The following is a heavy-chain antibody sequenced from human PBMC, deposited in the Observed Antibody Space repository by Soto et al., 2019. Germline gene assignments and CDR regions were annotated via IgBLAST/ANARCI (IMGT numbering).Heavy chain of an antibody. D-gene: IGHD3-22*01. CDR1: GFTFSSYA. CDR2: ISYDGSNK. J-gene: IGHJ4*02. Sequence: GGSLRLSCAASGFTFSSYAMHWVRQAPGKGLEWVAVISYDGSNKYYADSVKGRFTISRDNSKNTLYLQMNSLRAEGTAVYYCARDFYYDSSGPFDYWGQGTLVTVSS. V-gene: IGHV3-30-3*01. CDR3: ARDFYYDSSGPFDY.